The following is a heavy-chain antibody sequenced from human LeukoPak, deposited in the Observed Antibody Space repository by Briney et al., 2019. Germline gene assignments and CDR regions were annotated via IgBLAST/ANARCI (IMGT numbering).Heavy chain of an antibody. J-gene: IGHJ6*03. V-gene: IGHV1-46*01. CDR1: GYTFTGYY. CDR2: INPSGGST. CDR3: ARALGYYYMDV. Sequence: ASVKVSCXASGYTFTGYYMHWVRQAPGQGLEWMGIINPSGGSTSYAQKFQGRVTMTRDTSTSTVYMELSSLRSEDTAVYYCARALGYYYMDVWGKGTTVTVSS. D-gene: IGHD3-16*01.